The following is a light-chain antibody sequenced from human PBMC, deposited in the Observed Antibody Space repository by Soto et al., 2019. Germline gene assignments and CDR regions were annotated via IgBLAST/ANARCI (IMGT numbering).Light chain of an antibody. V-gene: IGKV3-15*01. CDR1: QSVSSN. CDR3: HQYNNFPRT. Sequence: EIVLTQSPGTLSLSTGERATLSCRASQSVSSNYLAWYQQKPGQAPRLLIYGASTRATGIPARFSGSGSGTEFTLTSSSQQSEDFAVSYCHQYNNFPRTFRLRTIVEV. J-gene: IGKJ1*01. CDR2: GAS.